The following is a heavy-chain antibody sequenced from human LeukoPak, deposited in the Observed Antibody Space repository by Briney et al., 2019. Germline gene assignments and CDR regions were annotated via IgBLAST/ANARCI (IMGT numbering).Heavy chain of an antibody. J-gene: IGHJ6*03. CDR3: ARHGCTSTSCRLYYYYYYYMDV. Sequence: PSETLSLTCTVAGGSIGSSHYYWDWIRQPPGKGLEWIGSIYYSRSTHYNPSLKSRVTISVDTSKNQFSLNLSSVTAADTANCARHGCTSTSCRLYYYYYYYMDVWGKGTTVTISS. CDR2: IYYSRST. V-gene: IGHV4-39*01. CDR1: GGSIGSSHYY. D-gene: IGHD2-2*01.